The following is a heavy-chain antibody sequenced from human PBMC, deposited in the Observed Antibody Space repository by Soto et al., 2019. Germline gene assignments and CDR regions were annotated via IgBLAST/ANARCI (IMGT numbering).Heavy chain of an antibody. CDR3: ARGWRHDFWSGYFEF. CDR2: ISISGSNI. CDR1: GFTFNDYY. J-gene: IGHJ4*02. D-gene: IGHD3-3*01. V-gene: IGHV3-11*01. Sequence: VQLVESGGGLVKPGGSLRLSCAASGFTFNDYYMTWIRQAPGKGLEWISYISISGSNIHYADSVKGRFTISRDNAKKSLYLQMDSLRAEDTAVYFCARGWRHDFWSGYFEFWGQGALVTVSS.